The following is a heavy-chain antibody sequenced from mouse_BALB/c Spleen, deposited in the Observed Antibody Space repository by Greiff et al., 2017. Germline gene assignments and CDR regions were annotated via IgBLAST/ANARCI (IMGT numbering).Heavy chain of an antibody. CDR1: GYSITSGYY. V-gene: IGHV3-6*02. CDR2: ISYDGSN. D-gene: IGHD1-1*01. J-gene: IGHJ3*01. CDR3: ARGTDYYGSSPAY. Sequence: EVKLVESGPGLVKPSQSLSLTCSVTGYSITSGYYWNWIRQFPGNKLEWMGYISYDGSNNYNPSLKNRISITRDTSKNQFFLKLNSVTTEDTATYYCARGTDYYGSSPAYWGQGTLVTVSA.